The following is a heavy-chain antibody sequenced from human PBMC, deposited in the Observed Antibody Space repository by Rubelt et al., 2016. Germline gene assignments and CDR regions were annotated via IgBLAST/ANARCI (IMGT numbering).Heavy chain of an antibody. Sequence: QVQLQQWGAGLLKPSETLSLTCVVYGGSFSGYYWSWIRQPPGKELEWIGEINHSGSPNYNPSLKSQVHISVDTSKNQFSLKWGAVTAADTAVYYCARGQRYSIGPAVYWGQGTLVTVSS. V-gene: IGHV4-34*01. CDR2: INHSGSP. CDR1: GGSFSGYY. J-gene: IGHJ4*02. D-gene: IGHD6-13*01. CDR3: ARGQRYSIGPAVY.